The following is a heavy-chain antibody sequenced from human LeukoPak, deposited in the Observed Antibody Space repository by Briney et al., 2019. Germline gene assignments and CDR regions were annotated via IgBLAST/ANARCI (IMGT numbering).Heavy chain of an antibody. CDR3: ARAPMSIAAAGTGLN. CDR1: GFTFSSYA. D-gene: IGHD6-13*01. J-gene: IGHJ1*01. V-gene: IGHV3-30-3*01. Sequence: PGGSLRLSCAASGFTFSSYAMHWVRQAPGKGLEWVAVISYDGSNKYYADSVKGRFTISRDNAKNSLYLQMNSLRDEDTAVYYCARAPMSIAAAGTGLNWGQGTLVTVSS. CDR2: ISYDGSNK.